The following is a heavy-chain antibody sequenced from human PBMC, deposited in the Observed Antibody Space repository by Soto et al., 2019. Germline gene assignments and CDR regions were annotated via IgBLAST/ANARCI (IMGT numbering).Heavy chain of an antibody. Sequence: GESLKMACKGSGYGFTSYWIGCVRHMPGKGLEWMGIIYPGDSDTRYSPSFQGQVTISADKSISTAYLQWSSLKASDTAMYYCARLDYYDSSGDMDYWGQGTMVTVSS. D-gene: IGHD3-22*01. V-gene: IGHV5-51*01. CDR3: ARLDYYDSSGDMDY. J-gene: IGHJ4*02. CDR1: GYGFTSYW. CDR2: IYPGDSDT.